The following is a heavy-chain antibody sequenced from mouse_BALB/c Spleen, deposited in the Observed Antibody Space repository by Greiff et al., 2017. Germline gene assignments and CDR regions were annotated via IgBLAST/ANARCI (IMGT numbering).Heavy chain of an antibody. D-gene: IGHD2-1*01. CDR2: INPSTGYT. CDR3: ARSVRNYENAMDY. Sequence: QVQLQQSGAELAKPGASVKMSCKASGYTFTSYWMHWVKQRPGQGLEWIGYINPSTGYTEYNQKFKDKATLTADKSSSTAYMQLSSLTSEDSAVYYCARSVRNYENAMDYWGQGTSVTVSS. CDR1: GYTFTSYW. J-gene: IGHJ4*01. V-gene: IGHV1-7*01.